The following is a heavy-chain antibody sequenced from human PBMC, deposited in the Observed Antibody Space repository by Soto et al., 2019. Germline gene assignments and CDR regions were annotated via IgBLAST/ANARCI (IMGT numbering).Heavy chain of an antibody. Sequence: PSETLSLTCSVSAGSLSTYYWSWIRQPPGKGLEWIGYIYYGGSAYYNPSLKSRVTITVDTSKTQFSLKVSSVTAADTAVYYCAREGGGGTIAFDYWGQGALVTAPQ. CDR3: AREGGGGTIAFDY. J-gene: IGHJ4*02. D-gene: IGHD2-21*01. CDR1: AGSLSTYY. CDR2: IYYGGSA. V-gene: IGHV4-59*01.